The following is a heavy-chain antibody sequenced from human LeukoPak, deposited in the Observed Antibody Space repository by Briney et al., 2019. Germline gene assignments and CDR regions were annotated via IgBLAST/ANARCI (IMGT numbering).Heavy chain of an antibody. V-gene: IGHV3-74*01. CDR1: GFDFSSNW. Sequence: PGGSLRLSCAASGFDFSSNWMHWVRHAPGQGLVWVSRIKGDGISTNYADSVKGRFTISRDIAKNSLFLQMNSLRAEDTAIYYCARSLTTLTYEGYWGQGTLVTVSS. CDR2: IKGDGIST. J-gene: IGHJ4*02. D-gene: IGHD1-1*01. CDR3: ARSLTTLTYEGY.